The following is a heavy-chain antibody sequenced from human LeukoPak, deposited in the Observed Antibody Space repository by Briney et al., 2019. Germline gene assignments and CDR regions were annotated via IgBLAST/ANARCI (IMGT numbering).Heavy chain of an antibody. Sequence: GGSLRLSCAASGFTVSSNYMSWVRQAPGKGLEWVSVIYSGGSTYYADSVKGRFTISRDNSKNTLYLQMSSLRAEDTAVYYCARGRSGSYIDYWGQGTLVTVSS. J-gene: IGHJ4*02. V-gene: IGHV3-66*01. CDR3: ARGRSGSYIDY. D-gene: IGHD1-26*01. CDR2: IYSGGST. CDR1: GFTVSSNY.